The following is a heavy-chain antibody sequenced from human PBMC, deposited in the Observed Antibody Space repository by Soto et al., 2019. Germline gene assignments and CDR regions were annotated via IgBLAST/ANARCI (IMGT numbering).Heavy chain of an antibody. Sequence: QVQLQASGPGLVKPSQTLSLTCAVSGRSISSVGYYWSWVRQHPGKGLEWIGSISYTGNTYYNPSLENRLSISLDTSENRFYLRLNSVTAADTAIYYCARSNDYWNGYGPFDYWGQGSLVTVSS. CDR1: GRSISSVGYY. CDR2: ISYTGNT. D-gene: IGHD3-3*01. V-gene: IGHV4-31*11. CDR3: ARSNDYWNGYGPFDY. J-gene: IGHJ4*02.